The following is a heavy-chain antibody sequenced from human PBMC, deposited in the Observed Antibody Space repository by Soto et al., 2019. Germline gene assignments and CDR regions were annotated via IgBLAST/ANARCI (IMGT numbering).Heavy chain of an antibody. CDR3: AKDKGPYYDFWSGQRWFDP. CDR2: ISHDGSKK. J-gene: IGHJ5*02. Sequence: GGSLRLSCAASGFTFSTHGMHWVRQAPGKGPEWVAVISHDGSKKYYVGSVEGRFSISRDNSKSIVHLQMNNVRTEDTAVYYCAKDKGPYYDFWSGQRWFDPWGQGTLVTVSS. D-gene: IGHD3-3*01. CDR1: GFTFSTHG. V-gene: IGHV3-30*18.